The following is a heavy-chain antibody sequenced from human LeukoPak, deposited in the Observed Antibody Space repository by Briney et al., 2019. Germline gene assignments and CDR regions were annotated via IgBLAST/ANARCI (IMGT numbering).Heavy chain of an antibody. CDR1: GYXFTGYF. CDR3: ARDLESSSSLDY. CDR2: IHPNSGGT. J-gene: IGHJ4*02. V-gene: IGHV1-2*02. Sequence: ASVKVSCTASGYXFTGYFIHWVRQAPGQGLEWMGWIHPNSGGTNYAQKFQGRVTMTRDTSISTAYMELSSLRSDDTAVYYCARDLESSSSLDYWGQGTLVTVSS. D-gene: IGHD6-6*01.